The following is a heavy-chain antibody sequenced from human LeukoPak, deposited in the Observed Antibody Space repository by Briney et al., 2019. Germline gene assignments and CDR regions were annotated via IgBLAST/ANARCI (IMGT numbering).Heavy chain of an antibody. V-gene: IGHV3-23*01. Sequence: GGSLRLSCAGSGFIFSNYAMSSVRQAPGKGLEWVSGIKGNGFDTYYADSVKGRFTVSRDNSKNTLSLQMNSLSAEDTAVYYCAKDTGPLMITFGGVVISYFDYWGQGALVTVSS. CDR2: IKGNGFDT. D-gene: IGHD3-16*01. CDR3: AKDTGPLMITFGGVVISYFDY. J-gene: IGHJ4*02. CDR1: GFIFSNYA.